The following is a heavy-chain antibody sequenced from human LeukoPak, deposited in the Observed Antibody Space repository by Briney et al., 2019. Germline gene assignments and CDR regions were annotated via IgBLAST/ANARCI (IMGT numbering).Heavy chain of an antibody. CDR1: GGSISSNY. V-gene: IGHV4-4*07. CDR2: IYTSGDT. J-gene: IGHJ2*01. Sequence: SETLSLTCSVSGGSISSNYWSWIRQPAGKGLEWIGRIYTSGDTNYNPSLKSRVTISIDRSKNQFSLNLSSVTAADTAVYYCARGVWHLDLWGRGTLVTVSS. CDR3: ARGVWHLDL.